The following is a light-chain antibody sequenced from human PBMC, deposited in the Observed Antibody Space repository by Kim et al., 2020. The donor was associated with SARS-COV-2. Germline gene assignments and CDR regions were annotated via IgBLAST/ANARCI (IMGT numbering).Light chain of an antibody. CDR2: LNSDGSH. CDR1: SEHNNYA. Sequence: QPVLTQSPAASASLGASVKPTCTLSSEHNNYAIAWHQQQPEKGPRYLMKLNSDGSHSKEDGIPDRFSGSSSRAERYLTNSSLRSEDEADYCCQTWGTGIQVIGGMTKLSVL. J-gene: IGLJ3*02. V-gene: IGLV4-69*01. CDR3: QTWGTGIQV.